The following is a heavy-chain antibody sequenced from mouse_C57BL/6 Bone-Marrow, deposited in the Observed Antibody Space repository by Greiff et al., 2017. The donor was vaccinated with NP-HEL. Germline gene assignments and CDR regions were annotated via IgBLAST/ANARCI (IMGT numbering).Heavy chain of an antibody. CDR1: GYAFSSSW. D-gene: IGHD1-1*01. Sequence: VQLQQSGPELVKPGASVKISCKASGYAFSSSWMNWVKQRPGKGLEWIGRIYPGDGNTNYNGKFKGKATLTADQSSSTAYMQLSSLTSEDSAVDCCATPFINAWGQGTLVTVSA. CDR3: ATPFINA. CDR2: IYPGDGNT. V-gene: IGHV1-82*01. J-gene: IGHJ3*01.